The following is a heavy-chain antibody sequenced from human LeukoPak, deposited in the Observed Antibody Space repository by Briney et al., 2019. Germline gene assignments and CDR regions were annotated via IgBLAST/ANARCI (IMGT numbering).Heavy chain of an antibody. D-gene: IGHD1-1*01. J-gene: IGHJ4*02. CDR3: ARRQGNWHYFDY. CDR2: IYYSGST. V-gene: IGHV4-39*01. CDR1: GGSISSSSYY. Sequence: SETLSLTCTVSGGSISSSSYYWGWIRQPPGKGPEWIGSIYYSGSTYYNPSLKSRVTISVDTSKNQFSLKLSPVTAADTAVYYCARRQGNWHYFDYWGQGTLVTVSS.